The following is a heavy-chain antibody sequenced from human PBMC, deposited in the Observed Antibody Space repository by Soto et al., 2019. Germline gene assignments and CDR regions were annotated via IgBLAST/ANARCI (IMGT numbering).Heavy chain of an antibody. CDR1: GNTFSGYG. J-gene: IGHJ6*02. CDR3: AIQRAGAYGMDV. CDR2: ISTNNGNT. Sequence: ASVKVSYKASGNTFSGYGISWVRQAPGQRPEYMGWISTNNGNTNYAQNIQGRVTMTTDTYTCTGYMELRSLRPDDTAVYYCAIQRAGAYGMDVWGQGTTVTVSS. V-gene: IGHV1-18*01. D-gene: IGHD3-10*01.